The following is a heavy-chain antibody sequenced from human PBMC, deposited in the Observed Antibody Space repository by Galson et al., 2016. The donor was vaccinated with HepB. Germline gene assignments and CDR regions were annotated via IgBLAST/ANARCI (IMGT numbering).Heavy chain of an antibody. CDR2: IFPSGST. CDR3: ATGTTASTFGS. J-gene: IGHJ5*02. CDR1: GGSMDEYNW. Sequence: SETLSLTCTVSGGSMDEYNWWHWVRQSPVTGLEWMGEIFPSGSTNYNPSLAGRVSMSADRSNNKFFLSLRSVTAADTAAYYCATGTTASTFGSWGQGALVTVSA. D-gene: IGHD2/OR15-2a*01. V-gene: IGHV4-4*02.